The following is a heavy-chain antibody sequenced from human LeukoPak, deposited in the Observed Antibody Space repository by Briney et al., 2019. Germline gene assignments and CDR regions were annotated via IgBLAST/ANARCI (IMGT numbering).Heavy chain of an antibody. CDR3: ARGRLGYSSGWYRYAEYFQH. D-gene: IGHD6-19*01. J-gene: IGHJ1*01. Sequence: PSQTLSLTCTVSGGSISSGSYYWSWIRQPAGKGLEWIGRIYTSGSTNYNPSLKSRVTISVDTSKNQFSLKLSSVTAADTAVYYCARGRLGYSSGWYRYAEYFQHWGQGTLVTVSS. V-gene: IGHV4-61*02. CDR2: IYTSGST. CDR1: GGSISSGSYY.